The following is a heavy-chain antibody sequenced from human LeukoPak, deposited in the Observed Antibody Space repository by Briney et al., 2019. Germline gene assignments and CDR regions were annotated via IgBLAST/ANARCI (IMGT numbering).Heavy chain of an antibody. CDR3: AREGHCSTTSCALDAIEI. V-gene: IGHV3-48*01. CDR2: ISSSSGTI. D-gene: IGHD2-2*01. Sequence: GGSLRLSCATSGFTFSSYSMNWVRQAPGKGLEGVSYISSSSGTIYYADSVKGRFTISRDNAKNSLSLQMKSLRAEDTAVYYCAREGHCSTTSCALDAIEIWGQGTLVAVSS. J-gene: IGHJ3*02. CDR1: GFTFSSYS.